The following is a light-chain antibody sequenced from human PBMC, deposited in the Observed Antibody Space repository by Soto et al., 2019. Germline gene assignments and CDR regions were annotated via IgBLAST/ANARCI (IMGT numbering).Light chain of an antibody. Sequence: DIPMTQSPSTLSASVGDRVTITCRASQSISTWLAWNQQKPGKAPKLLIYAASSLESGVPSRFSGSGSGTEFTLAISSLQPDDFATYYCQQYNSYSRTFGQGTKVEIK. CDR2: AAS. CDR1: QSISTW. V-gene: IGKV1-5*01. J-gene: IGKJ1*01. CDR3: QQYNSYSRT.